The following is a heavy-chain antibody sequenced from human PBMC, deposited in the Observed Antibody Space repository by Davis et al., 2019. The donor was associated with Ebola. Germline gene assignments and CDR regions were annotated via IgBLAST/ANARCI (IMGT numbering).Heavy chain of an antibody. J-gene: IGHJ6*02. CDR2: IYYSGST. CDR3: ARERGTLYGMDV. CDR1: GGSISSYY. Sequence: MPSETLSLTCTVSGGSISSYYWSWIRQPPGKGLEWIGYIYYSGSTNYNPSLKSRVTISVDTSKNQFSLKLSSVTAADTAVYYCARERGTLYGMDVWGQGTTVTVSS. D-gene: IGHD1-14*01. V-gene: IGHV4-59*01.